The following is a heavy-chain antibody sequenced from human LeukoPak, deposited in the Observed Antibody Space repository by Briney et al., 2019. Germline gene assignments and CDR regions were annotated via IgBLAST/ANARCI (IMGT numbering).Heavy chain of an antibody. V-gene: IGHV1-24*01. J-gene: IGHJ4*02. D-gene: IGHD2-15*01. Sequence: ASVKVSCKVSGYTLTELSVHWVRQAPGKGLEWMGGFDPEDGETIYAQKFQGRVTMTEDTSTDTAYMELSSLRSEDTAVYYCATLGYCSGGSCYSPRGLFYWGQGTLVTVSS. CDR1: GYTLTELS. CDR3: ATLGYCSGGSCYSPRGLFY. CDR2: FDPEDGET.